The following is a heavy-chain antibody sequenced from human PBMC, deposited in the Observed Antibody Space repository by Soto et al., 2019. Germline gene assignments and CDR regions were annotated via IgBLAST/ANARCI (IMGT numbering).Heavy chain of an antibody. J-gene: IGHJ6*02. Sequence: ASGKVCCEAAGYTFSRYGISWVRQAPGQGLEWMGWISGYNGDTKYAQKVQGRVTMTIDTSTYTAYMELRSLTSDDTAIYYCAKNGQPPYYYYGMDVWGQ. V-gene: IGHV1-18*01. CDR3: AKNGQPPYYYYGMDV. CDR2: ISGYNGDT. D-gene: IGHD2-8*01. CDR1: GYTFSRYG.